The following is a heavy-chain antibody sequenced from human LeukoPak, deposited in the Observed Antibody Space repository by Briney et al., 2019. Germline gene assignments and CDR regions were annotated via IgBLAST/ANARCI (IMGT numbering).Heavy chain of an antibody. CDR1: GGSFSGYY. V-gene: IGHV4-34*01. Sequence: SEALSLTCAVYGGSFSGYYWSWIRQPPGKGLEWIGEINHSGSTNYNPSLKSRVTISVVTSKNQFSLKLSSVTAADTAVYYCARDEQGYSYGPFDYWGQGTLVTVSS. D-gene: IGHD5-18*01. CDR2: INHSGST. J-gene: IGHJ4*02. CDR3: ARDEQGYSYGPFDY.